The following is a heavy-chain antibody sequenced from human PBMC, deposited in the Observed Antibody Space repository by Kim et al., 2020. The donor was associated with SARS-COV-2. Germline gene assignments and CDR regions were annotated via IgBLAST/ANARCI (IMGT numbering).Heavy chain of an antibody. J-gene: IGHJ4*02. CDR1: GFTFNVYA. CDR3: VCGYYSHLFGY. D-gene: IGHD3-22*01. Sequence: GGSLRLSCAASGFTFNVYAMTWVRQAPGKRLEWVSGISGSGGSTYYADSVKGRFTISRDNSKNTLYLQMNSLRAEDTAVYYCVCGYYSHLFGYWGQGTLVTVSS. V-gene: IGHV3-23*01. CDR2: ISGSGGST.